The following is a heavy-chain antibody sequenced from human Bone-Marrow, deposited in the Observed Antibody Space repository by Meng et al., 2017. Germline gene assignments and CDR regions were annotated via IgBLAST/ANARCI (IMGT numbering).Heavy chain of an antibody. CDR3: ARGQLILRN. D-gene: IGHD2/OR15-2a*01. J-gene: IGHJ4*02. Sequence: QVPLQQWGAGRLKPSETLSPTCDVSGASLNGSYWTWIRQPPGKGLEWIGEINHSGSPDYNTSLKSRVTISVDTSKNQFSLKLSSVTAADTAVYYCARGQLILRNWGQGTLVTVSS. V-gene: IGHV4-34*01. CDR2: INHSGSP. CDR1: GASLNGSY.